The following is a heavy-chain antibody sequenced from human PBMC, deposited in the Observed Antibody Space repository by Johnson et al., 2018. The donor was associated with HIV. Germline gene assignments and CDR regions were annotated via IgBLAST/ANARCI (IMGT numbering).Heavy chain of an antibody. Sequence: VQLVESGGDLVQPGGSLRLSCAASGITVSSNYMTWVRQAPGKGLEWVSVIYSGGSSYYADSMNGRFTISRDNSKNTLYLQMNSLRAEDTAVYYCARLTWDQNRGWDAFDIWGQGTMVTVSS. J-gene: IGHJ3*02. D-gene: IGHD1-26*01. CDR3: ARLTWDQNRGWDAFDI. CDR1: GITVSSNY. CDR2: IYSGGSS. V-gene: IGHV3-66*02.